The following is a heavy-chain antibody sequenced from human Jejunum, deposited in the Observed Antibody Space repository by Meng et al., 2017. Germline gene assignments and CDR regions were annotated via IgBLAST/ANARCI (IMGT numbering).Heavy chain of an antibody. Sequence: GESLKISCAASGFTVSRDYMTWVRQAPGKGLEWVSVIYKEDSPNDADSVKGRFTISRDNSKNTVYLQMNSLRVEDTAVYYCARDPELPNGLHVWGQGTTVTVSS. CDR1: GFTVSRDY. V-gene: IGHV3-66*02. CDR3: ARDPELPNGLHV. D-gene: IGHD2-15*01. J-gene: IGHJ6*02. CDR2: IYKEDSP.